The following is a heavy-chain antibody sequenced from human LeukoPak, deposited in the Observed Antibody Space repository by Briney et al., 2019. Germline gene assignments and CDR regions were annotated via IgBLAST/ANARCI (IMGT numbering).Heavy chain of an antibody. CDR2: IKSDGSET. CDR1: GFTFSRHW. J-gene: IGHJ4*02. CDR3: ARVISYFDL. Sequence: PGGSLRLSCAASGFTFSRHWIHWVRQGPGKGLEWVSRIKSDGSETQYADSVKGRFTISRDNAHNTLHLQMTSLRPEDTAVYYCARVISYFDLWGQGALVTASS. V-gene: IGHV3-74*01. D-gene: IGHD3/OR15-3a*01.